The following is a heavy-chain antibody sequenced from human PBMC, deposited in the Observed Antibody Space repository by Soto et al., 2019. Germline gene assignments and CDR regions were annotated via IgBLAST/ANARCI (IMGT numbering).Heavy chain of an antibody. V-gene: IGHV4-59*01. CDR2: VYYSGAA. CDR1: GGAITSDF. CDR3: ARDHGSYPNT. Sequence: PSETLSLTCNVSGGAITSDFWSWIRQPPGKGLEWIGYVYYSGAADYNPSLKPRVTIPIATSKTQFSLRLASATAADTGVYYCARDHGSYPNTWGQGILVTVSS. J-gene: IGHJ1*01. D-gene: IGHD3-16*02.